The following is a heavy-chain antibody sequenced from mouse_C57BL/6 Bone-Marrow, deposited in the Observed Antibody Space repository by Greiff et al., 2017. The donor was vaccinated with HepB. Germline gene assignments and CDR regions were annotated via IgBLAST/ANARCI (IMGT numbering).Heavy chain of an antibody. CDR3: ASDYYGSSSWYFDV. D-gene: IGHD1-1*01. V-gene: IGHV3-6*01. J-gene: IGHJ1*03. Sequence: EVKLVESGPGLVKPSQSLSLTCSVTGYSITSGYYWNWIRQFPGNKLEWMGYISYDGSNNYNPSLKNRISITRDTSKNQFFLKLNSVTTEDTATYYCASDYYGSSSWYFDVWGTGTTVTVSS. CDR2: ISYDGSN. CDR1: GYSITSGYY.